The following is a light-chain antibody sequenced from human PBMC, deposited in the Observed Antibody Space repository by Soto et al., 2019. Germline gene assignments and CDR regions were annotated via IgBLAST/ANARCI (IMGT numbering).Light chain of an antibody. CDR2: DVS. J-gene: IGLJ2*01. CDR3: SSFTSSTTPV. V-gene: IGLV2-14*03. Sequence: QSALTQPASVSGSPGQSITISCTGTSSDVGGYNYVSWYQHHPVKAPQLMIYDVSNRPSGVSNRFSGSKSGNPASLNISGLQAEDEAGYYCSSFTSSTTPVFGGGTTVTVL. CDR1: SSDVGGYNY.